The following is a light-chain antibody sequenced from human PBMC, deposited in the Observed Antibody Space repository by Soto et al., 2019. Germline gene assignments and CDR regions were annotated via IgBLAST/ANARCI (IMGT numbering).Light chain of an antibody. Sequence: QSVLTQPRSVSVSPGQSVTISCTGTSSDVGGYNYVSWYQRHPGKAPKLMVYDVSKRPSGVPDRFSGSKSGNTASLTISGLQAEDEADYYCCSYAGSYTLVFGGGTKVTVL. CDR3: CSYAGSYTLV. V-gene: IGLV2-11*01. J-gene: IGLJ2*01. CDR1: SSDVGGYNY. CDR2: DVS.